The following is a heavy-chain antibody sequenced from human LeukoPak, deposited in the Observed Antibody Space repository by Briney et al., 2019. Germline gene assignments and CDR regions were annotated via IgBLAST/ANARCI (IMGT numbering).Heavy chain of an antibody. D-gene: IGHD6-13*01. CDR1: GYSFASFW. CDR2: IYPGDSDT. J-gene: IGHJ6*02. V-gene: IGHV5-51*01. CDR3: ASIIVAAAGRGYYYYGMDV. Sequence: GESLKISCKGSGYSFASFWIGWVRQMPGKGLEWMGIIYPGDSDTRYGPSFQGQVTISADKSISTTYVQWSSLKASDTAMYYCASIIVAAAGRGYYYYGMDVWGQGITVTVSS.